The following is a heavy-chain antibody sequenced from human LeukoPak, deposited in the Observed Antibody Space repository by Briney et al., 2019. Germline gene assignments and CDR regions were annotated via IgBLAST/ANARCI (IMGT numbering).Heavy chain of an antibody. V-gene: IGHV1-2*02. Sequence: GASVKVSCKASGYTFTGYYMHWVRQAPGQGLEWMGWINPNSGGTNYAQKFQGRVTMTRDTSISTAYMELSRLRSDDTAVYYCAKGHSSGWYGPFDYWGQGTLVTVSS. CDR3: AKGHSSGWYGPFDY. J-gene: IGHJ4*02. D-gene: IGHD6-19*01. CDR2: INPNSGGT. CDR1: GYTFTGYY.